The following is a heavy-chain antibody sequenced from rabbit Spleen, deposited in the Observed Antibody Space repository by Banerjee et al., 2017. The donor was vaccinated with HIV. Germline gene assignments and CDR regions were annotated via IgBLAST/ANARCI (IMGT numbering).Heavy chain of an antibody. V-gene: IGHV1S40*01. Sequence: QQLVESGGGLVKPGASLTLTCTASGFSFSSDYDMCWVRQAPGKGLEWIGCIYSVGSTTPSYASWAKGRFTISKTSSTTVTLQMTRLTAADTATYFCARDTGTSFSTYGMDLWGPGTLVTVS. CDR2: IYSVGSTTP. CDR1: GFSFSSDYD. CDR3: ARDTGTSFSTYGMDL. D-gene: IGHD8-1*01. J-gene: IGHJ6*01.